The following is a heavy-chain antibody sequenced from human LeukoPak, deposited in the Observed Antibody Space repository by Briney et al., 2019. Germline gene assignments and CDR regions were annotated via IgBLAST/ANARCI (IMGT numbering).Heavy chain of an antibody. CDR2: IKQEGSEK. J-gene: IGHJ6*02. CDR1: GFTFSSYW. Sequence: GGSLILSCAASGFTFSSYWMSWVRQAPGKGLEWVANIKQEGSEKYYVDSEGGRFTISRDNAKNSLYLQMNSLRAEDTAVYYCARDLCSSTSCPPPYYYYGMDVWGQGTTVTVSS. V-gene: IGHV3-7*01. CDR3: ARDLCSSTSCPPPYYYYGMDV. D-gene: IGHD2-2*01.